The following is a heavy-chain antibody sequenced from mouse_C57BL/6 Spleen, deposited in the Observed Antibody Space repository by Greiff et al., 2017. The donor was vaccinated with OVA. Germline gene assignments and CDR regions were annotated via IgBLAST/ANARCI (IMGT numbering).Heavy chain of an antibody. CDR1: GEACTGYD. V-gene: IGHV1-31*01. J-gene: IGHJ3*01. D-gene: IGHD2-4*01. Sequence: VQLQQSGPELVKPGASVKISGLGSGEACTGYDMHWVKQSHGNILDWIGYIYPYNGVSSYNQKFKGKATLTVDKSSSTAYMELRSLTSEDSAVYYCARGEDDYDGFAYWGQGTLVTVSA. CDR2: IYPYNGVS. CDR3: ARGEDDYDGFAY.